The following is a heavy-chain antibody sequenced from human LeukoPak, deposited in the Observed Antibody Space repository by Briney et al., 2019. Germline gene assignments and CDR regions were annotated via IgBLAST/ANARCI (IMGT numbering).Heavy chain of an antibody. CDR3: ARARGAYSGY. Sequence: PGGSLRLSCAGSGFTFRHYAMHWVRQAPGKGLEWVAAISYDGDKKFYVDSVKGRFPISRDNAQSTVFLQMNNLTADDTALYYCARARGAYSGYWGQGTLVTVSS. V-gene: IGHV3-30-3*01. CDR1: GFTFRHYA. CDR2: ISYDGDKK. D-gene: IGHD3-16*01. J-gene: IGHJ4*02.